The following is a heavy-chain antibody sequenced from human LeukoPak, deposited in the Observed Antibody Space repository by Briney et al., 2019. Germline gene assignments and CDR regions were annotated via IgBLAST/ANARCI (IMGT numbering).Heavy chain of an antibody. Sequence: SVTLSFTCTVSGGSISSYYWSRLRQPPGEGLEWIGYIYYSGSTDYNPSLKSRVTILVDTSKNQFSLKLSSVTAADTAVYYCARADGYYYGMDVWGQGTTVTVSS. CDR1: GGSISSYY. V-gene: IGHV4-59*01. J-gene: IGHJ6*02. CDR2: IYYSGST. CDR3: ARADGYYYGMDV.